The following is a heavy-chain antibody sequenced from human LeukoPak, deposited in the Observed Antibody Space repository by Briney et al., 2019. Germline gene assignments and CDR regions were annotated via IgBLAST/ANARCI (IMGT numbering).Heavy chain of an antibody. CDR3: ARARYSGSYYPDAFDI. Sequence: PSETLSLTCTVSGDSITSGTYYWTWIRQPAGKGLEWIGYIYYSGSTNYNPSLKSRVTISVDTSKNQFSLKLSSVTAADTAVYYCARARYSGSYYPDAFDIWGQGTMVTVSS. CDR2: IYYSGST. J-gene: IGHJ3*02. CDR1: GDSITSGTYY. V-gene: IGHV4-61*10. D-gene: IGHD1-26*01.